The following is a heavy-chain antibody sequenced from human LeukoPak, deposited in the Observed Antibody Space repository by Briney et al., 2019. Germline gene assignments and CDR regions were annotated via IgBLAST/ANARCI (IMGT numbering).Heavy chain of an antibody. CDR2: IIPIFGIA. J-gene: IGHJ4*02. CDR1: AGTFSSYA. Sequence: SVKVSCKASAGTFSSYAISWVRQAPGQGLEWMGRIIPIFGIANYAQKFQGRVTITADKSTSTAYMELSSLRSEDTAVYYCARARSGSSSSFGRFDYWGQGTLVTVSS. D-gene: IGHD1-26*01. CDR3: ARARSGSSSSFGRFDY. V-gene: IGHV1-69*04.